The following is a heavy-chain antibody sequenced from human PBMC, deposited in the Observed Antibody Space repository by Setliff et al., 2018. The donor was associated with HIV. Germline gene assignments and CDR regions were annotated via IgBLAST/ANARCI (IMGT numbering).Heavy chain of an antibody. V-gene: IGHV4-61*01. Sequence: PSETLSLTCSVSGGSVSSVNYYWSWIRQPPGKGLEWIGYIHYTGSTTYNPSLKGRVNISVDTSKNQFSLELGSVTAADTAVYYCARDPPGYGDSNDYWGQGTLVTVSS. CDR3: ARDPPGYGDSNDY. D-gene: IGHD4-17*01. J-gene: IGHJ4*02. CDR2: IHYTGST. CDR1: GGSVSSVNYY.